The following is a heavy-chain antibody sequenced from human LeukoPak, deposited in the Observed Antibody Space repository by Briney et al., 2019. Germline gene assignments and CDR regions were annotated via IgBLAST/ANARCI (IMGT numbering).Heavy chain of an antibody. CDR2: IYHSGST. V-gene: IGHV4-38-2*02. J-gene: IGHJ3*02. CDR1: GYSIRSGYY. D-gene: IGHD2-2*02. Sequence: SETLSLTCAVSGYSIRSGYYWGWFRQPPGKGLEWIGRIYHSGSTYYNPSLKSRVTISVDTSKNQFSLKLSSVTAADTAMYYCARDHCSGSSCYRGSTNAFDIWGQGTMVTVSS. CDR3: ARDHCSGSSCYRGSTNAFDI.